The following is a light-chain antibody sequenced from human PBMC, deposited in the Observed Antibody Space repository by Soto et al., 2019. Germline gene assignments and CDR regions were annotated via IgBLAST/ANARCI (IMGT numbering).Light chain of an antibody. CDR1: SSDVGGYNY. CDR2: EVS. V-gene: IGLV2-8*01. Sequence: QSVLTQPPSASGSPGQSVTISCTGTSSDVGGYNYVSWYQQHPGKAPKLMIYEVSKRPSGVPDRFSGSKSGNTASLTVSGLQAEDEADYYCSSYAGNKNVFGTGTKLTVL. CDR3: SSYAGNKNV. J-gene: IGLJ1*01.